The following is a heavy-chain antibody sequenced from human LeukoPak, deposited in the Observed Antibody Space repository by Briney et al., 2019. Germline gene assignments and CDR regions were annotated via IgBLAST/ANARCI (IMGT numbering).Heavy chain of an antibody. Sequence: GGSLRLSCAASGFSVSTNYMNWVRQAPGKGLEWVSILYSGSTTYYTDSVKGRFTISRDNSRNTLYLHMTNLRAEDTAVYYCARVGDHYHWYLDLWGRGSLLTVSS. CDR3: ARVGDHYHWYLDL. CDR2: LYSGSTT. CDR1: GFSVSTNY. J-gene: IGHJ2*01. V-gene: IGHV3-53*01. D-gene: IGHD3-10*01.